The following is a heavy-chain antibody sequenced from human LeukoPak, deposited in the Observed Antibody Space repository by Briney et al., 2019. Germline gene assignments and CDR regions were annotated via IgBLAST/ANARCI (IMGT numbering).Heavy chain of an antibody. CDR3: ARDVSTVPTYYYDSSGYAPPSYYYYMDV. CDR1: GYTFTGYY. Sequence: ASVKVSCKASGYTFTGYYMHWVRQAPGQGLEWMGGIIPIFGTANYAQKFQGRVTITADESTSTAYMELSSLRFEDTAVYYCARDVSTVPTYYYDSSGYAPPSYYYYMDVWGKGTTVTISS. CDR2: IIPIFGTA. J-gene: IGHJ6*03. D-gene: IGHD3-22*01. V-gene: IGHV1-69*13.